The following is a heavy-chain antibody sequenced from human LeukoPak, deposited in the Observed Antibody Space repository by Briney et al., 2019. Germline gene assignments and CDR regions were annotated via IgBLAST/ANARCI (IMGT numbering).Heavy chain of an antibody. CDR1: GFTVSSNY. CDR2: IYHSGST. CDR3: ARGGTGYIDY. J-gene: IGHJ4*02. D-gene: IGHD6-25*01. V-gene: IGHV4-4*02. Sequence: GSLRLSCAASGFTVSSNYMSWVRQPPGKGLEWIGEIYHSGSTNYNPSLKSRVTISVDKSKNQFSPKLSSVTAADTAVYYCARGGTGYIDYWGQGSLVTVSS.